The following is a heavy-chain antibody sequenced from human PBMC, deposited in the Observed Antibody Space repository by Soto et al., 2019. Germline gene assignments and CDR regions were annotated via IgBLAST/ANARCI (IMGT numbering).Heavy chain of an antibody. CDR1: GGSVSSGSYY. CDR3: ARVHCSGGSCNYYYYGMDV. V-gene: IGHV4-61*01. D-gene: IGHD2-15*01. CDR2: IYYSGST. J-gene: IGHJ6*02. Sequence: QVQLQESGPGLVKPSETLSLTCTVSGGSVSSGSYYWSWIRQPPGKGLEWIGYIYYSGSTTYNPSRKSRVTISVDTSKNQFSLKLSSVTAADTAVYYCARVHCSGGSCNYYYYGMDVWGQGTTVTVSS.